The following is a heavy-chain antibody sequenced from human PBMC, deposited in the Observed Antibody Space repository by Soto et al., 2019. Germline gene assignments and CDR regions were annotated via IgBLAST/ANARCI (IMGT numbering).Heavy chain of an antibody. V-gene: IGHV1-69*02. Sequence: QVQLVQSGAEVKKPGSSVKVSCKASGGTFSSYTISWVRQAPGQGLEWMGWIIPILGIANYAQKFQGRVTITADKSTSTAYMELSSLRSEDTAVYYCARAYYYGSGSTPPVDYWGQGTLVTVSS. J-gene: IGHJ4*02. CDR3: ARAYYYGSGSTPPVDY. CDR2: IIPILGIA. D-gene: IGHD3-10*01. CDR1: GGTFSSYT.